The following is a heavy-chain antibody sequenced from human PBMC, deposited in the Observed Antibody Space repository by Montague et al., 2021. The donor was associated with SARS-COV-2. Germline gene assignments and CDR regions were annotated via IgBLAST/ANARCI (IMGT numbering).Heavy chain of an antibody. Sequence: TLSLTCTVSGGSISNGGYYCSWIRQHPGKGLEWNGYMYDSGSTYYNPSLTSRVTMSRDTSKNQFSLKLSSVTAADTAVYYCARGDGVVVAAPYIWGQGTMVTVS. J-gene: IGHJ3*02. CDR1: GGSISNGGYY. CDR2: MYDSGST. CDR3: ARGDGVVVAAPYI. V-gene: IGHV4-31*03. D-gene: IGHD2-15*01.